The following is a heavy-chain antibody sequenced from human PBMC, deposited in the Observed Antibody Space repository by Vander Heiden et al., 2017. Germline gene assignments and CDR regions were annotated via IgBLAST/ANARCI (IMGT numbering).Heavy chain of an antibody. CDR3: ARDIGSYPVDP. Sequence: QVQLVQSGAEVKKPGASVKVSCTASGYTFTSYAMHWVRQAPGQRLEWMGWINAGNGNTKYSQKFQGRVTITRDTSASTAYMELSSLRSEDTAVYYCARDIGSYPVDPWGQGTLVTVSS. D-gene: IGHD1-26*01. J-gene: IGHJ5*02. V-gene: IGHV1-3*01. CDR2: INAGNGNT. CDR1: GYTFTSYA.